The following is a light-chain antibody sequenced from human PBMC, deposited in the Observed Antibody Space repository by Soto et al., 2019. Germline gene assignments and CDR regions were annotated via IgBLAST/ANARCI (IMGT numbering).Light chain of an antibody. Sequence: EIVLTQSPATLSLSPGERATLSCRASQSLSSYLAWYQQKRGQAPRLLIYDASKRSTGIPDRFSGSGSGTDITLSISSLEPADFAVYDCKKLRDLPLTFGGGTQVETK. J-gene: IGKJ4*01. V-gene: IGKV3-11*01. CDR1: QSLSSY. CDR2: DAS. CDR3: KKLRDLPLT.